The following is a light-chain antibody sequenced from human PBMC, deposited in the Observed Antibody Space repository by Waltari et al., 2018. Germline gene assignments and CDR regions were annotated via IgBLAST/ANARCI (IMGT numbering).Light chain of an antibody. Sequence: QSALTQPASVSGSPGQSITISCTGTSSDVGAFNYVSWYQQHPGKAPQLMIYDVINRHSGVSNRFSGSKSGNTASLTISGLQAEDEADYYCSSYTISNTLVFGGGTKLTVL. CDR1: SSDVGAFNY. CDR3: SSYTISNTLV. V-gene: IGLV2-14*03. CDR2: DVI. J-gene: IGLJ2*01.